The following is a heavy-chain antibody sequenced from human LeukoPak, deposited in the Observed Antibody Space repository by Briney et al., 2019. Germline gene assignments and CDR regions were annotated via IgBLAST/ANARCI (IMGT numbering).Heavy chain of an antibody. Sequence: SQTLSLTCAISGDTVSSNSVAWNWIRQSPSRGLEWLGRTYYMSKWYNDYAVSVRSRITINPDTSKNQFSLQLNSVTPEDTAVYYCARATGGRYAFDIWGQGTMVTVSS. CDR3: ARATGGRYAFDI. CDR2: TYYMSKWYN. D-gene: IGHD3-16*01. J-gene: IGHJ3*02. V-gene: IGHV6-1*01. CDR1: GDTVSSNSVA.